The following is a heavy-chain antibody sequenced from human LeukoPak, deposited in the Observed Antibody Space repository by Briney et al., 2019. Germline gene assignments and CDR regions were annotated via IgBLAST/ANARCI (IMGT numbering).Heavy chain of an antibody. J-gene: IGHJ6*03. CDR3: ARVAILDSSGYYTYYYYMDV. D-gene: IGHD3-22*01. Sequence: VASVKVSCKASGGTFSSYAISWVRQAPGQGLEWMGGIIPIFGTANYAQKFQGRVTITTDESTSTAYMELGSLRSEDTAVYYCARVAILDSSGYYTYYYYMDVWGKGTTVTVSS. V-gene: IGHV1-69*05. CDR2: IIPIFGTA. CDR1: GGTFSSYA.